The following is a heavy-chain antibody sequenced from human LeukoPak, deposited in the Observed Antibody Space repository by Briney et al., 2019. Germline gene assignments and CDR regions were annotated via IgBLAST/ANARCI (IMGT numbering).Heavy chain of an antibody. CDR2: IYHSGTT. Sequence: SESLSLTCTVSGYSISSGYYWASIRQPPGKRLAWIGSIYHSGTTYYNPSLKRRVPISVDTSNNQFSLKLSSVTAADTAVYYCAGGYYDSSGYTRELGAFDIWGQGTMVTVSS. V-gene: IGHV4-38-2*02. D-gene: IGHD3-22*01. CDR1: GYSISSGYY. J-gene: IGHJ3*02. CDR3: AGGYYDSSGYTRELGAFDI.